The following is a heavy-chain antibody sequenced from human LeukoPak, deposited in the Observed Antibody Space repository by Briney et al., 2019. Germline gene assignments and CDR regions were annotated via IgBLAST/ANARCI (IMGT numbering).Heavy chain of an antibody. CDR3: VRDSYYHPDY. J-gene: IGHJ4*02. V-gene: IGHV3-74*01. CDR2: VISDGSSA. Sequence: PGGSLRLSCVASGFTFSSYWMHWVRQAPGKGLVWVSRVISDGSSATYADSVKGRFTISRDNAKNTMYLQTNSLRAEDTAVYYCVRDSYYHPDYWGQGTLVTVSS. CDR1: GFTFSSYW. D-gene: IGHD3-10*01.